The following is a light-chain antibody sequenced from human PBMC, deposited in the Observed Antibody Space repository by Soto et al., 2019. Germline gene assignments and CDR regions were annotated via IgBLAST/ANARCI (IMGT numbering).Light chain of an antibody. CDR1: QTISNW. CDR2: DAS. V-gene: IGKV1-5*01. J-gene: IGKJ1*01. CDR3: QQYNTSTWT. Sequence: IQMTQSPSTLSASVGDRVTITCRASQTISNWLAWYQQKPGKAPKLLIYDASTLESGVPSRFSGSGSGTEFTLTISTLQPDDFATYYCQQYNTSTWTFGQGTKVDIK.